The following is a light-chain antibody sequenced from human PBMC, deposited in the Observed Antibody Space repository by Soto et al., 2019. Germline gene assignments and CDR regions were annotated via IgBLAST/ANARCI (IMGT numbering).Light chain of an antibody. CDR1: QSISSW. V-gene: IGKV1-5*01. CDR2: DAS. Sequence: DIQMTQSPSTLSASVGDRVTITCRASQSISSWLAWYQQKPGKAPKLLIYDASSLESGVPSRFSGGGSGTEFTLTISSLHPEYFATYYCQQYSNLITLGQGTRLEIK. J-gene: IGKJ5*01. CDR3: QQYSNLIT.